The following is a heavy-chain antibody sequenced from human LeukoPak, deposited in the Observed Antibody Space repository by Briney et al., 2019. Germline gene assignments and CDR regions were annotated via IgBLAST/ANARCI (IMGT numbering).Heavy chain of an antibody. Sequence: GESLQISCKGSGYSFTSYWIGWVRQMPGKGLEWMGIIYPGDSDTRYSPSFQGKVTFSADKSINTAYLQWSSLKASDTAMYYCARQAAAASDYWGQGTLVTVSS. D-gene: IGHD6-13*01. CDR3: ARQAAAASDY. V-gene: IGHV5-51*01. CDR1: GYSFTSYW. J-gene: IGHJ4*02. CDR2: IYPGDSDT.